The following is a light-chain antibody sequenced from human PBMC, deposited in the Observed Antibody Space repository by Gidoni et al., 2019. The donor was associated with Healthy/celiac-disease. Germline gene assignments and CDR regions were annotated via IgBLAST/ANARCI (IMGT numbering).Light chain of an antibody. Sequence: EIVMTQSPATLSVSPGERATLSCRASQSVSSNLAWYQQKPGQAPRLLIYGASTRATGIPASFSGSGSVTEFTLTFSILQSEDFAFYYCQQYKNWPTWTFGQGTKVEIK. J-gene: IGKJ1*01. V-gene: IGKV3-15*01. CDR2: GAS. CDR1: QSVSSN. CDR3: QQYKNWPTWT.